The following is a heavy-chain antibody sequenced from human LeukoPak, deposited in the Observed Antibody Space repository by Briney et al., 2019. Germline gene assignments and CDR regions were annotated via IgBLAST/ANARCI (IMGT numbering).Heavy chain of an antibody. CDR2: IYYSGST. D-gene: IGHD3-16*01. Sequence: SETLSLTCTVSGGSISSSSYYWGWIRQPPGKGLEWIGSIYYSGSTYYNPSLKSRVTISVDTSKNQFSLKLSSVTAADTAVYYCGGLGGGGYLDYWGQGTLVTVSS. CDR3: GGLGGGGYLDY. J-gene: IGHJ4*02. CDR1: GGSISSSSYY. V-gene: IGHV4-39*01.